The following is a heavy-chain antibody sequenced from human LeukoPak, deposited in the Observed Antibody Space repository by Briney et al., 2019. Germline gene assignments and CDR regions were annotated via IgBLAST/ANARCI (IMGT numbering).Heavy chain of an antibody. V-gene: IGHV4-30-4*01. D-gene: IGHD2-15*01. CDR3: ARPKGRGCNGGTCYTDWFDP. CDR1: GASTSSGDYY. J-gene: IGHJ5*02. CDR2: IHYSGNS. Sequence: SETLSLTCTVSGASTSSGDYYWSWIRQPPGKGLEWIGYIHYSGNSYYNPSLKSRVTISIDTSKNQFSLKLSSVTAADTAVYYCARPKGRGCNGGTCYTDWFDPWGQGTLVTVSS.